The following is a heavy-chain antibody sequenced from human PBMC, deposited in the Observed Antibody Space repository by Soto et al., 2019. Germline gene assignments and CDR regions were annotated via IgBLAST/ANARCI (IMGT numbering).Heavy chain of an antibody. CDR1: GFTFSSHG. D-gene: IGHD1-1*01. CDR3: ARGGTAVTGQYNWLHP. J-gene: IGHJ5*02. Sequence: PGGSLRLSCAASGFTFSSHGMHWVRQAPGKGLEWVAVIYSDGTNKYYADSVKGRFTISRDNSKKTLYLQMNSLRAEDTAVYYCARGGTAVTGQYNWLHPWGQGTMVTVSS. V-gene: IGHV3-33*01. CDR2: IYSDGTNK.